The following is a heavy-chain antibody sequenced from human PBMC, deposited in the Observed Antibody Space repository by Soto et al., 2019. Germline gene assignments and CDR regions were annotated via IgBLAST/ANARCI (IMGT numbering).Heavy chain of an antibody. D-gene: IGHD2-21*02. CDR3: ARGLRGGDADWFDP. CDR1: GYTFTSYA. V-gene: IGHV1-3*01. CDR2: INAGNGNT. Sequence: ASVKVSCKASGYTFTSYAMHWVRQATGQRLEWMGWINAGNGNTKYSQKFQGRVTITRDTSASTAYMELSSLRSEDTAVYYCARGLRGGDADWFDPWGQGTLVTVSS. J-gene: IGHJ5*02.